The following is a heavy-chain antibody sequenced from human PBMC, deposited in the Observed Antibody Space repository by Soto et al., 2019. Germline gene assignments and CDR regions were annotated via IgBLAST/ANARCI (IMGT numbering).Heavy chain of an antibody. Sequence: QVQLVQSGAEVKKPGSSVKVSCKASGGTFSSYAISWVRQAPGQGLEWMGGIIPIFGTANYAQNFQGRVTITPDKSTSTAHMELSSLRSEDTAVYYCALGYCSSTSCYGDLHYYYGMDVWGQGTTVTVSS. CDR3: ALGYCSSTSCYGDLHYYYGMDV. CDR2: IIPIFGTA. V-gene: IGHV1-69*06. CDR1: GGTFSSYA. D-gene: IGHD2-2*01. J-gene: IGHJ6*02.